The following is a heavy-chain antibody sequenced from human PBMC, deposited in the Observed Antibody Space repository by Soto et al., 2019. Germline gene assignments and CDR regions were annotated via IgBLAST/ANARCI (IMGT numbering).Heavy chain of an antibody. CDR3: ARAIRGTTSPGFEI. Sequence: QVQLVQSGAEVKEPGASVKVSCTASGYTFTSYYIHWVRQAPGQGLEWMALINPGGNPTSYAQRFQGRVTVTRDTSTGAVYMEVNSLTSDDTAIYYCARAIRGTTSPGFEIWGQGTMVTVSA. V-gene: IGHV1-46*01. CDR2: INPGGNPT. D-gene: IGHD3-10*01. CDR1: GYTFTSYY. J-gene: IGHJ3*02.